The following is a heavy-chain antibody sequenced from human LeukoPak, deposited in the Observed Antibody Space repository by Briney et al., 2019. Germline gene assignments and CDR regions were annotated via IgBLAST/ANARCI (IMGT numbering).Heavy chain of an antibody. CDR2: VKQDGRDK. D-gene: IGHD2-21*02. J-gene: IGHJ6*02. V-gene: IGHV3-7*01. Sequence: GGSLRLSCAASGFTFGGYWMSWVRQAPGKGLEWVANVKQDGRDKYYVDSVKGRFTISRDNAKNSLYLQMNSLRAEDTAVYYCARERRLTLNGMDVWGQGTTVTVSS. CDR1: GFTFGGYW. CDR3: ARERRLTLNGMDV.